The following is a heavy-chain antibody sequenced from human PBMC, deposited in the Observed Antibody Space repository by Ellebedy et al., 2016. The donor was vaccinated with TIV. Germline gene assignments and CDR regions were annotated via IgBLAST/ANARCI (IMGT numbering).Heavy chain of an antibody. CDR1: GFTFSNYW. Sequence: GESLKISCSASGFTFSNYWMHWFRQPPGQGLLWFSRINSDGSNRVYADSVKGRFTISRDNAKNTLYLQMNSLRAEDTGVYYCERDPLGDIWGQGTMVTVSS. CDR3: ERDPLGDI. V-gene: IGHV3-74*01. D-gene: IGHD3-16*01. CDR2: INSDGSNR. J-gene: IGHJ3*02.